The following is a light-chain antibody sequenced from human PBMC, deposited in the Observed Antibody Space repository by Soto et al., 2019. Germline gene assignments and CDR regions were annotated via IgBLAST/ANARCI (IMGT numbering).Light chain of an antibody. CDR3: SSYTSSTSLDV. V-gene: IGLV2-14*01. Sequence: QSALTQPASVSGSPGQSITISCTGTSSDVGGYNYVSWYQQHPGKAPKLMIYEVSNRPSGVSIRFSGSKSGNTASLTISGLQAEDEADYSCSSYTSSTSLDVFGTGTKVTVL. J-gene: IGLJ1*01. CDR2: EVS. CDR1: SSDVGGYNY.